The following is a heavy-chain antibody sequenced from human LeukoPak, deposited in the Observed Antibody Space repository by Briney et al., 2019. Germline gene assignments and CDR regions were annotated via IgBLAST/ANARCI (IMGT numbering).Heavy chain of an antibody. D-gene: IGHD1-26*01. J-gene: IGHJ3*02. CDR1: GFTFSSYW. CDR2: IKQDGSEK. V-gene: IGHV3-7*03. Sequence: GGSLRLSCAASGFTFSSYWMSWVRQAPGKGLEWVANIKQDGSEKNYVDSVKGRFSISRDNAKNSLYLQMNSLRAEDTAVYYCARDGTQGGSYYPDAFDIWGQGTMVTVSS. CDR3: ARDGTQGGSYYPDAFDI.